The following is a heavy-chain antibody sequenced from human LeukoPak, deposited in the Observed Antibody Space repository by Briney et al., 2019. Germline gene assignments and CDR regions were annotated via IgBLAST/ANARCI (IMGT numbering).Heavy chain of an antibody. V-gene: IGHV4-34*01. Sequence: SETLSLTCAVYGGSFSGYYWSWIRQPPGKGLEWIGEINHSGSTNYNPSLKSRVTISVDTSKNQFSLKLSSVTAADSAVYYCAANGYYTIEYWGQGTLVTVSS. CDR3: AANGYYTIEY. J-gene: IGHJ4*02. D-gene: IGHD1-26*01. CDR2: INHSGST. CDR1: GGSFSGYY.